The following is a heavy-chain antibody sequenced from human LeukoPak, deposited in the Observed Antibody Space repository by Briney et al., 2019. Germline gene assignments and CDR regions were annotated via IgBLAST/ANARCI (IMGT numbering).Heavy chain of an antibody. CDR2: IYTSGTT. J-gene: IGHJ4*02. CDR3: AREARDHNDGSGYYNDY. D-gene: IGHD3-22*01. CDR1: GGSIFSYY. V-gene: IGHV4-4*07. Sequence: SETLSLTCSVSGGSIFSYYWSWIRQPAGKGLEWIGRIYTSGTTNYNPSLASRVTVSLDTSHNQFSLKLTSLTAADTAVYYCAREARDHNDGSGYYNDYWGQGTLVTVSS.